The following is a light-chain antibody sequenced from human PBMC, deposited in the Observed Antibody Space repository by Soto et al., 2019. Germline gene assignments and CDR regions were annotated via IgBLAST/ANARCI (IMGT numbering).Light chain of an antibody. Sequence: QSALTQPASLSGSPGQSITISCTGTSSDVGGYNYVSWYQQHPGKAPKLMIYDVSNRPSGVSNRFSGSKSGNTASLTISGLQAEDEAEYYCSSYTSSSTVYVFGTGTKVTVL. CDR3: SSYTSSSTVYV. J-gene: IGLJ1*01. CDR2: DVS. V-gene: IGLV2-14*01. CDR1: SSDVGGYNY.